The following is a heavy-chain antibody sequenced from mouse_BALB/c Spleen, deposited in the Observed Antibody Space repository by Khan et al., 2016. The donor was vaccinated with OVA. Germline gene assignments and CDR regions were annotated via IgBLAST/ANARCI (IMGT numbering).Heavy chain of an antibody. CDR1: GFSLTNYG. CDR3: ARQPYYHYNIMDY. Sequence: QVQLQQSGPGLVAPSQSLSITCTISGFSLTNYGVHWVRQPPGKGLEWLVVIWGDGSTTYHSALKSRLIIRKDNSKSQVFLEMNSLQTDDTAMYFCARQPYYHYNIMDYWGQGTSVTVSS. J-gene: IGHJ4*01. V-gene: IGHV2-6-1*01. D-gene: IGHD2-10*01. CDR2: IWGDGST.